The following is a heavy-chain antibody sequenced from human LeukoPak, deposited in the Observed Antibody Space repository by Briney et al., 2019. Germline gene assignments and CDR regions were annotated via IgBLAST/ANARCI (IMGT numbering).Heavy chain of an antibody. J-gene: IGHJ4*02. CDR1: GDSISSYY. Sequence: SETLSLTCTVSGDSISSYYWSWIRQPPGKGLEWIGYIYNSETTNYNPSLESRVTISVDTSKNQFSLKLSSETAADTAVYYCAGSSGWTGFDYWGQGTLVTVSS. V-gene: IGHV4-59*08. CDR2: IYNSETT. D-gene: IGHD6-19*01. CDR3: AGSSGWTGFDY.